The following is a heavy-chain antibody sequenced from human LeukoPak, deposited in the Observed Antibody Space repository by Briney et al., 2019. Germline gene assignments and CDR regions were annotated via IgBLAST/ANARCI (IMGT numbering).Heavy chain of an antibody. CDR3: ASGYSGWSLDP. J-gene: IGHJ5*02. D-gene: IGHD5-12*01. CDR1: GFTFSSYS. CDR2: ISDGGKTK. V-gene: IGHV3-48*04. Sequence: GGSLRLSCAASGFTFSSYSMNWVRQAPGKGLEWVSYISDGGKTKYSADSVKGRFTISRDNAKNSLYLQMNSLRAEDTAVYYCASGYSGWSLDPWGQGTLVTVSS.